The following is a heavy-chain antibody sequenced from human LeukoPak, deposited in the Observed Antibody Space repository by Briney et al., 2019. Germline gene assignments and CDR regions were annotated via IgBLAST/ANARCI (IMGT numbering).Heavy chain of an antibody. CDR2: MNPNSGNT. Sequence: ASVKVSCKASGYTFTSYDINWVRQATGQGLEWMGWMNPNSGNTGYAQKFQGRVTMTRDTSISTAYMELSRLRSDDTAVYYCARDIAAAGTDYWGQGTLVTVSS. CDR3: ARDIAAAGTDY. CDR1: GYTFTSYD. D-gene: IGHD6-13*01. V-gene: IGHV1-8*01. J-gene: IGHJ4*02.